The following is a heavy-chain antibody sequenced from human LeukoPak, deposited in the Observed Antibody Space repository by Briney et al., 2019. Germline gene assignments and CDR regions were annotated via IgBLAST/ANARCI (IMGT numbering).Heavy chain of an antibody. V-gene: IGHV1-69*01. Sequence: SVKVSCKASGGTFSSYAISWVRQAPGQGLEWMGGIIPIFGTANYAQKFQGRVTITADESTSTAYMELSSLRSEDTAVYYCARIAPITSSRAYYDILTGYYHYGMDVWGKGTTVTVSS. CDR1: GGTFSSYA. CDR3: ARIAPITSSRAYYDILTGYYHYGMDV. CDR2: IIPIFGTA. D-gene: IGHD3-9*01. J-gene: IGHJ6*04.